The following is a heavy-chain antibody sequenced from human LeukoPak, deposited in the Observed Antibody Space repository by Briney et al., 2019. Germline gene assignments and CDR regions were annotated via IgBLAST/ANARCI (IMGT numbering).Heavy chain of an antibody. CDR3: SRAKSGSSSGSF. Sequence: GGSLRLSCAASGFGFSTYWMNWVRGAPGKGLEWVANIKQDGGEKYYVDSAKGRFTISRDNAKNSLYLQMNSLRDEDTAVYYCSRAKSGSSSGSFWGQGTLVIVSS. D-gene: IGHD6-19*01. CDR2: IKQDGGEK. V-gene: IGHV3-7*01. J-gene: IGHJ4*02. CDR1: GFGFSTYW.